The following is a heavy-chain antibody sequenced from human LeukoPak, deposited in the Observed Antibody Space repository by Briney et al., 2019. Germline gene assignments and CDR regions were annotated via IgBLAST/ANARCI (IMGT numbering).Heavy chain of an antibody. Sequence: GSLRLSCAASGFTFSSYSMNWVRQAPGKGLEWVSSISSSSSYIYYADSVKGRFTISRDNAKNSLYLQMNSLRAEDTAVYYCASGRDDFWSGDGYYFDYWGQGTLVTVSS. V-gene: IGHV3-21*01. J-gene: IGHJ4*02. D-gene: IGHD3-3*01. CDR2: ISSSSSYI. CDR3: ASGRDDFWSGDGYYFDY. CDR1: GFTFSSYS.